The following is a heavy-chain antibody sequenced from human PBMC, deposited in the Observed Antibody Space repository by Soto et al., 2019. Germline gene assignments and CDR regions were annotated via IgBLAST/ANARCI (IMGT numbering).Heavy chain of an antibody. J-gene: IGHJ4*02. CDR2: IYWDDDK. Sequence: QITLKESGPTLVKPTQTLTLTCTFSGFSLSTSGVGVGWIRQPPGKALEWLALIYWDDDKRYSPSLKSRLTTTMXTSKNQVVLTMTNMDPVDTATYYCAHRRSPRTPLLWGQGTLVTVSS. CDR3: AHRRSPRTPLL. V-gene: IGHV2-5*02. CDR1: GFSLSTSGVG. D-gene: IGHD1-7*01.